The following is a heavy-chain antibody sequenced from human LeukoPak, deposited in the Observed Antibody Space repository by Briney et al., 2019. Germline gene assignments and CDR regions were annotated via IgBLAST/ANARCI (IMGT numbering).Heavy chain of an antibody. CDR2: IYYSGSP. D-gene: IGHD3-10*01. CDR3: ARHVGFITMVRGVINNNWFDP. Sequence: PSETLSLTCTVSGGSISSSSYYWGWIRQPPGRGLEWIGSIYYSGSPYYNPSLKSRVTISVDTSKKQFSLKLSSVTAADTAVYYCARHVGFITMVRGVINNNWFDPWGQGTLVTVSS. J-gene: IGHJ5*02. V-gene: IGHV4-39*01. CDR1: GGSISSSSYY.